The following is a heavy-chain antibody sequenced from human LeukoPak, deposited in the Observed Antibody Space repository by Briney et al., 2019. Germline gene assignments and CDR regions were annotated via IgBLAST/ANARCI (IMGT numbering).Heavy chain of an antibody. CDR2: IYYSGST. V-gene: IGHV4-31*03. D-gene: IGHD3-16*01. CDR1: GGSISSGGYY. CDR3: TGEKFGGGFDY. Sequence: SQTLSRTCTVSGGSISSGGYYWSWLRQHPGKGLEWIGYIYYSGSTYYNPSLKSRVTISVDTSKNQFSLKLSSVTAADTAVYYCTGEKFGGGFDYWAREPWSPSPQ. J-gene: IGHJ4*02.